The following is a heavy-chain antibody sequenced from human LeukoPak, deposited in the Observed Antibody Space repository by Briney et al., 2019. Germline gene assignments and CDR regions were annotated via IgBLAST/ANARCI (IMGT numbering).Heavy chain of an antibody. J-gene: IGHJ3*02. Sequence: SETLSLTCTVSGGSISSYYWSWIRQPPGKGLEWIGNIYDSGSTNYNPSLKSRVTISVDTSKNQFSLKLSSVTAADTAVYYCAREYRGSRRSDAFDIWGQGTMVTVSS. D-gene: IGHD3-10*01. CDR2: IYDSGST. V-gene: IGHV4-59*01. CDR1: GGSISSYY. CDR3: AREYRGSRRSDAFDI.